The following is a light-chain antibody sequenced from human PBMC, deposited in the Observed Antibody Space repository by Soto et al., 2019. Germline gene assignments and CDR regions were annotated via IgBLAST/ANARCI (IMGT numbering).Light chain of an antibody. V-gene: IGKV1-5*03. Sequence: DIHSTHSPSTLSSSLVDRVTNTCRASQSISSWLAWYQQKPGKAPKLLIYKASSLESGVPSRFSGSGSGTEFTLTISSLQTDDFATYYCQQYNSYASFGQGTKVDIK. CDR2: KAS. CDR3: QQYNSYAS. CDR1: QSISSW. J-gene: IGKJ1*01.